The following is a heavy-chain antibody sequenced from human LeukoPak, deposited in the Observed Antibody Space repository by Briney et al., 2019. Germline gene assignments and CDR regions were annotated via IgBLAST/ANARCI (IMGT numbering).Heavy chain of an antibody. D-gene: IGHD3-10*01. CDR1: GFSFSTSG. J-gene: IGHJ4*02. CDR3: ARDLLNYGSAYYDVGIFDS. CDR2: ISKDGRKN. V-gene: IGHV3-30*04. Sequence: GGSLRLSCEASGFSFSTSGVHWVRQAPGKGLEWMAVISKDGRKNHYADSVKGCFTISRDNSKSTLFLQMNSLRPEDTAIYYCARDLLNYGSAYYDVGIFDSWGQGTLVTVSS.